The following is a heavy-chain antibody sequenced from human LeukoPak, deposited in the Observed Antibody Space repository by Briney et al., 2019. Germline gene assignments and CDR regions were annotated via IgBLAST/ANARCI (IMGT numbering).Heavy chain of an antibody. Sequence: GGSLRLSCTASGFTFSSYWMHWVRQAPGKGLVWVSHINSDGSNTAYADSMKGRFTISRDNAKNTLYLQMNSLRAEDTAVYYCARVRGYGTRDYDYWGQGTLVTVSS. CDR2: INSDGSNT. CDR3: ARVRGYGTRDYDY. J-gene: IGHJ4*02. V-gene: IGHV3-74*01. D-gene: IGHD2-8*01. CDR1: GFTFSSYW.